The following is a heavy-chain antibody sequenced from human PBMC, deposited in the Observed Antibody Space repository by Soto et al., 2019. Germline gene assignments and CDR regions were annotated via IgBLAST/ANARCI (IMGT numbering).Heavy chain of an antibody. CDR3: ARGRLSTALDF. V-gene: IGHV1-8*01. CDR1: GYTFTSYD. CDR2: VNPNTGNT. Sequence: QVQLVQSGAEVKKPGASVKVSRKASGYTFTSYDISWVRQATGQGLEWMGWVNPNTGNTGYVQKFKGRVIMTANISTSTAYIEVSSLTFDDTAVYYCARGRLSTALDFWGQGTLATVSS. J-gene: IGHJ4*02. D-gene: IGHD2-2*01.